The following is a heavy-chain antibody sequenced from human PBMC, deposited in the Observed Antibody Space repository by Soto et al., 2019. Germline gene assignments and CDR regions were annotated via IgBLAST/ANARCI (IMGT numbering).Heavy chain of an antibody. CDR2: IYSGGTT. V-gene: IGHV3-66*01. CDR3: ARDYYGSGAPDHYGMDV. Sequence: GGSLRLSCAASGFAVSSNYFSWVRQTPGKGLEWVAVIYSGGTTDYADSVKGRFIISRDNSKNTLYLQLNSLRADDTAVYYCARDYYGSGAPDHYGMDVWGQGTTVTVSS. J-gene: IGHJ6*02. D-gene: IGHD3-10*01. CDR1: GFAVSSNY.